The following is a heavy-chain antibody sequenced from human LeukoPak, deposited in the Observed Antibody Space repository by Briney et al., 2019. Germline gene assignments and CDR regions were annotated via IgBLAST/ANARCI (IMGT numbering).Heavy chain of an antibody. CDR2: IIPIHGIP. CDR3: ARDPRGYSSAWYFD. J-gene: IGHJ4*02. V-gene: IGHV1-69*04. D-gene: IGHD6-19*01. CDR1: GGTFISSG. Sequence: GASVKVSCKGSGGTFISSGINWVRQAPGQGLEWMGRIIPIHGIPHYGEKFQGRVTITADKITNTAYMELSSLRSEDTAMYYCARDPRGYSSAWYFDWGQGTLVTVSS.